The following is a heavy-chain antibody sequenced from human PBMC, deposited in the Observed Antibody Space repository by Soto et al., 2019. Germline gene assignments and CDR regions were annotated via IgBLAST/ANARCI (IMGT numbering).Heavy chain of an antibody. Sequence: PGGSLRLSCAASGFTFSSFPMHWARQAPGRGLEWVALISSDGSNKYYADSMKGRFTISRDNSKNTLYLQMNSLRAEDTAVYYCARTYYDFRMAFDYWGQGTLVTVSS. CDR2: ISSDGSNK. J-gene: IGHJ4*02. D-gene: IGHD3-3*01. CDR1: GFTFSSFP. V-gene: IGHV3-30-3*01. CDR3: ARTYYDFRMAFDY.